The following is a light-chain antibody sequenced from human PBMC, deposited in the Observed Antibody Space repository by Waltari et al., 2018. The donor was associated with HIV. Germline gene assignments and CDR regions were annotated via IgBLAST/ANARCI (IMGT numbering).Light chain of an antibody. CDR1: SLDVGGCTY. CDR3: YSYGGSYTWV. V-gene: IGLV2-11*01. CDR2: DVS. Sequence: QSALTQPPSVSGSPTQAVTISCTGTSLDVGGCTYVSWYQHHPVKAPKLMIYDVSKRPSGVPARFSASKSGNTASLTISGLQAEDEAYYYCYSYGGSYTWVFGGGTKLTVL. J-gene: IGLJ3*02.